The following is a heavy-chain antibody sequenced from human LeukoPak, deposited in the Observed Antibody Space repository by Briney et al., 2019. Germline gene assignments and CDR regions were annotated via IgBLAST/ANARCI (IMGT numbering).Heavy chain of an antibody. V-gene: IGHV4-34*01. CDR3: ARGLRSWYQRNGYYYYYYMDV. J-gene: IGHJ6*03. Sequence: PSETLSLTCAVYGGSFSGYYWSWIRQPPGKGLEWIGEINHSGSTNYNPSLKSRVTISVDTSKNQFSLKLSSVTAADTAVYYCARGLRSWYQRNGYYYYYYMDVWGKGTTVTVSS. CDR2: INHSGST. CDR1: GGSFSGYY. D-gene: IGHD6-13*01.